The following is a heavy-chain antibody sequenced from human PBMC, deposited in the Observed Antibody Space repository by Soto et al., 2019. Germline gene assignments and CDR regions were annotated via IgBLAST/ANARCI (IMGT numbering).Heavy chain of an antibody. D-gene: IGHD2-2*02. V-gene: IGHV3-23*01. J-gene: IGHJ3*02. Sequence: PGGSLRLSCAASGFTFSSYAMSWVRQAPGKGLEWVSAISGSGGSTYYADSVKGRFTISRDNSKNTLYLQMNSLRAEDTAVYYCAKDLWYQLLYTDAFDIWGQGTMVTVSS. CDR3: AKDLWYQLLYTDAFDI. CDR2: ISGSGGST. CDR1: GFTFSSYA.